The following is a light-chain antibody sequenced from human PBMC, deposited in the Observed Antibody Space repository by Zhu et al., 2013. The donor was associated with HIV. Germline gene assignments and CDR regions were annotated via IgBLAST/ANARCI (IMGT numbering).Light chain of an antibody. CDR3: QQYDNFPLT. J-gene: IGKJ4*01. V-gene: IGKV3-15*01. CDR1: QSVSVN. CDR2: GAS. Sequence: EIVLTQSPATLSLSPGERATLSCRASQSVSVNLAWFQLKPGQAHKVLIYGASTRATGIPARFSGSASGTDFTFTISSLQPEDIATYYCQQYDNFPLTFGGGTRVEIK.